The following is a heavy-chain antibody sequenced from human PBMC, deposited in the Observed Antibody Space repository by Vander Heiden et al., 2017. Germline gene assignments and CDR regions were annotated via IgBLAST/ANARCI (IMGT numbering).Heavy chain of an antibody. D-gene: IGHD3-9*01. V-gene: IGHV3-48*02. CDR1: GFTFSSYS. J-gene: IGHJ4*02. Sequence: EVQLVESGGGLLHPGGSLRLSCAASGFTFSSYSMNWVRQAPGKGLEWVSYISSSSRTKYYADCVKGRVTISRDNAKNSLYLQMNSLRDEDTAVYYCARAYYDIWTGYYPPFDYWGQGTPVTVSS. CDR2: ISSSSRTK. CDR3: ARAYYDIWTGYYPPFDY.